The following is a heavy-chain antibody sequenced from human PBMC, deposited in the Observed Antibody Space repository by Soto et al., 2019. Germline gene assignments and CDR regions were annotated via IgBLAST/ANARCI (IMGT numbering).Heavy chain of an antibody. Sequence: EVQLLESGGGFVQPGESLRLSCAASGFTFSLSAMSWVRQAPGRGLDWVSCLSGGGSTTDYADSVKGRFTISRDNSKNRVHLQMKSLRAEDTAVYYCAKGPEYDILTGCDYGGQGALVTVSS. CDR2: LSGGGSTT. CDR3: AKGPEYDILTGCDY. V-gene: IGHV3-23*01. J-gene: IGHJ4*02. D-gene: IGHD3-9*01. CDR1: GFTFSLSA.